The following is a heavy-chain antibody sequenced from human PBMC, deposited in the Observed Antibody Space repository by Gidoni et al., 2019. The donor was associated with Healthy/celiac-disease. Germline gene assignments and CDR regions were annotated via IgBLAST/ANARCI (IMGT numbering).Heavy chain of an antibody. CDR1: GFTFSRYA. J-gene: IGHJ4*02. CDR2: ISGSGGST. D-gene: IGHD3-10*01. Sequence: EVQLLESGGGLVQPGGSLRLPCAASGFTFSRYAMSWVRQAPGKGLEWVSAISGSGGSTYYADSVKGRFTSSRDNSKNTLYLQMNSLRAEDTAVYYCAKGGGYYGSGSYYNPDWGQGTLVTVSS. V-gene: IGHV3-23*01. CDR3: AKGGGYYGSGSYYNPD.